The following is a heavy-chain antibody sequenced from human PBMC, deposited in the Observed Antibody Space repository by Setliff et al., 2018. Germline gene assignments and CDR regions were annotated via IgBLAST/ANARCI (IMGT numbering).Heavy chain of an antibody. D-gene: IGHD1-26*01. CDR3: ARGPPRYRKTYYYYYYMDV. J-gene: IGHJ6*03. Sequence: SETLSLTCAVYGGSFSGYYWSRIRQPPGKGLEWIGEINHSGSTNYNPSLKSRVTVSVDTSKNQFSLKLSSVTAADTAVYYCARGPPRYRKTYYYYYYMDVWGKGTTVTVSS. CDR1: GGSFSGYY. V-gene: IGHV4-34*01. CDR2: INHSGST.